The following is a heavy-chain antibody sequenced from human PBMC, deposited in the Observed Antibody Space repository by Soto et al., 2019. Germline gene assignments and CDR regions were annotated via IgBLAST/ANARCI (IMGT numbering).Heavy chain of an antibody. CDR1: GGPISSSSYY. Sequence: SETLSLTCTVSGGPISSSSYYWGWIRQPPGKGLEWIGSIYYSGSTYYNPSLKSRVTISVDTSKNQFSLKLSSVTAADTAVYYCARRPAATYYFDYWGQVTLVTVSS. V-gene: IGHV4-39*01. D-gene: IGHD2-2*01. CDR2: IYYSGST. CDR3: ARRPAATYYFDY. J-gene: IGHJ4*02.